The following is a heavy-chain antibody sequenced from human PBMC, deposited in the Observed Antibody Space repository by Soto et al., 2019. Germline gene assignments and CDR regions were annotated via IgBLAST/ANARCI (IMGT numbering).Heavy chain of an antibody. V-gene: IGHV1-18*04. CDR2: ISGYNGNT. J-gene: IGHJ5*02. CDR3: ARDRMELRGSVWFDP. D-gene: IGHD1-7*01. Sequence: ASVKVSGKASGYTFTSYGISWLRQAPGQGLEWMGWISGYNGNTNYAQELQGRVTMTTDTSTSTAYMELRSLRSDDTAVYFCARDRMELRGSVWFDPWGQGTLVTVSS. CDR1: GYTFTSYG.